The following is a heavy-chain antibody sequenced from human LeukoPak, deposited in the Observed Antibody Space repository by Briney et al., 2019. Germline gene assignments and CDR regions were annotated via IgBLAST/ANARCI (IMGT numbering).Heavy chain of an antibody. V-gene: IGHV3-7*03. Sequence: GGSLRLSCAASGFTFSSSWMTWVRQAPGKGLEWVANIKQDGGEKYYVDSVKGRFTISRDNAKNSLYLQMNSLRADDTAVYFCGRGIVVVSHNFDYWGQGTLVTVSS. J-gene: IGHJ4*02. CDR2: IKQDGGEK. CDR1: GFTFSSSW. D-gene: IGHD3-22*01. CDR3: GRGIVVVSHNFDY.